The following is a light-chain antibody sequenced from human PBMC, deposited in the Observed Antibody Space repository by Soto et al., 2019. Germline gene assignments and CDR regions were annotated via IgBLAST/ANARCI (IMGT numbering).Light chain of an antibody. CDR3: SSYTSSSTDV. Sequence: QSALTQPASVSGSPGQSMTISCTGASSDVGDYKYVSWFQQHPGKAPKLMIYEVSNRPSGVSNRFSGSKSGNTASLTISGLQAEDEADYYCSSYTSSSTDVFGTGTKVTVL. V-gene: IGLV2-14*01. CDR1: SSDVGDYKY. J-gene: IGLJ1*01. CDR2: EVS.